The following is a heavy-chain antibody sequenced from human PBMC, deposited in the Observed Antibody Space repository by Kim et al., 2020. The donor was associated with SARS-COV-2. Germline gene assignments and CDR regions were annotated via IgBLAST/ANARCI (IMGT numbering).Heavy chain of an antibody. J-gene: IGHJ4*02. CDR3: AREDCSGGSCYSDY. V-gene: IGHV4-59*01. D-gene: IGHD2-15*01. CDR2: IYYSGST. Sequence: SETLSLTCTVSGGSISSYYWSWIRQPPGKGLEWIGYIYYSGSTNYNPSLKSLVTISVDTSKNQFSLKLSSVTAADTAVYYCAREDCSGGSCYSDYWGQGTLVTVSS. CDR1: GGSISSYY.